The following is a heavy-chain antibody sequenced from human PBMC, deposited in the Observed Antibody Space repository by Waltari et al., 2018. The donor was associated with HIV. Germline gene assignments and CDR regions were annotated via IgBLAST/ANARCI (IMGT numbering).Heavy chain of an antibody. CDR2: IKPRSGGT. Sequence: VQLVQPGAERKKPGPSVKVSCKASESTFTDKFIHWVRQAPGQGLEWMGWIKPRSGGTKFAQKFQGWVSMTMDTSISTVYMELNRLTYEDTAIYYCAREEMKYFDLWGRGTLVTVSS. V-gene: IGHV1-2*04. J-gene: IGHJ2*01. CDR3: AREEMKYFDL. CDR1: ESTFTDKF.